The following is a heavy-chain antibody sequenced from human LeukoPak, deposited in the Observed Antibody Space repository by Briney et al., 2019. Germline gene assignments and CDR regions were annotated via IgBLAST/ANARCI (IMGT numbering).Heavy chain of an antibody. Sequence: PGGSLRLSCAASRFTFSRYSMNWVRQAPGKGLEWVSYISSSSSTMYYADSVKGRFTISRDSAKNSLYLQMNSLGVEDTAVYYCARDPYSGYDLQAFDYWGQGTLVTVSS. CDR1: RFTFSRYS. J-gene: IGHJ4*02. D-gene: IGHD5-12*01. V-gene: IGHV3-48*01. CDR3: ARDPYSGYDLQAFDY. CDR2: ISSSSSTM.